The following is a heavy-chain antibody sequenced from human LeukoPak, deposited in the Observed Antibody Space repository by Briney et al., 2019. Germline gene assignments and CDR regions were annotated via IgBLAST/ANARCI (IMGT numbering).Heavy chain of an antibody. CDR1: GFTFSNYW. CDR3: ARDNGVVHGVYYMDV. CDR2: IKQDGSEK. J-gene: IGHJ6*03. D-gene: IGHD3-3*01. V-gene: IGHV3-7*01. Sequence: GGSLRPSCAASGFTFSNYWMTWVRQAPGKGLEWVADIKQDGSEKLYVNSVRGRFTISRDNAKMSLFLQMNSLRAEDTAVYYCARDNGVVHGVYYMDVWGKGTTVTVS.